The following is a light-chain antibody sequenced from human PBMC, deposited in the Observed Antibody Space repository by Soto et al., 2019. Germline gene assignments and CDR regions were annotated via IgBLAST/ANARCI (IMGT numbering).Light chain of an antibody. Sequence: EVVLTQSPGALSLSPGEGVTLSCRASQNIRGNELAWYRQKRGQAPRLLMYGGSTRADGIPDRFSGRGTGTNFALTCSSREPEDSAVYYWHDYGTTRPWTFGQGTKLEIK. CDR1: QNIRGNE. CDR2: GGS. J-gene: IGKJ1*01. V-gene: IGKV3-20*01. CDR3: HDYGTTRPWT.